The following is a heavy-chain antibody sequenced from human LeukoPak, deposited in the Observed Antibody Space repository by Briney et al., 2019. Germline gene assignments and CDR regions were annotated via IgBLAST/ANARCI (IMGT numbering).Heavy chain of an antibody. Sequence: PGGSLRLSCAASGFTFDDYAMHWVRQAPGKGLEWVSLISWDGGSTYYADSVKGRFTISRDNSKNSLYLQMNSLRAEDTALYYCAKDANDYGDYGLYYYYMDVWGKGTTVTVSS. D-gene: IGHD4-17*01. V-gene: IGHV3-43D*03. CDR2: ISWDGGST. CDR3: AKDANDYGDYGLYYYYMDV. CDR1: GFTFDDYA. J-gene: IGHJ6*03.